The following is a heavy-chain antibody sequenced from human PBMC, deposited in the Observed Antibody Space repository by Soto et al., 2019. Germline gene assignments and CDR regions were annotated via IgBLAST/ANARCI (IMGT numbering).Heavy chain of an antibody. CDR2: ISYDGSNT. CDR3: AKVVSKQPHDAFDI. V-gene: IGHV3-30*18. Sequence: PGGSLRLSCVASGFTFSSYGMHWVRQAPGKGLEWVAIISYDGSNTYYADSVKGRFTISRDNPKNTLYLRMNSLRAEDTSVYYCAKVVSKQPHDAFDIWGQGTMVTVSS. CDR1: GFTFSSYG. J-gene: IGHJ3*02. D-gene: IGHD6-13*01.